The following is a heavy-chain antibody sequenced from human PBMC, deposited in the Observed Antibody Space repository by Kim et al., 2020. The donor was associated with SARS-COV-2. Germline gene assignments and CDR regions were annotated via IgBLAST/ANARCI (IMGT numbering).Heavy chain of an antibody. Sequence: KFQSRATMTRDTSISTAYMELSRLRSDDPAVYYCARDTGYSGYDYYFDYWGQGTLVTVSS. CDR3: ARDTGYSGYDYYFDY. V-gene: IGHV1-2*02. J-gene: IGHJ4*02. D-gene: IGHD5-12*01.